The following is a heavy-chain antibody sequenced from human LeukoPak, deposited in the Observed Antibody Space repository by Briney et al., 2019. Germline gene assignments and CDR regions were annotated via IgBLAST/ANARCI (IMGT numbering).Heavy chain of an antibody. CDR3: ARGRNVDTSMVNDY. J-gene: IGHJ4*02. CDR2: ISYDGINK. Sequence: PGGSLRLSCAASGFTFSSYAMHWVRQAPDKGLEWVTVISYDGINKYYADSVKGRFTISRDNSKNTVYLQMNSLRGEDTAVYYCARGRNVDTSMVNDYWGQGTLVTVSS. CDR1: GFTFSSYA. V-gene: IGHV3-30*04. D-gene: IGHD5-18*01.